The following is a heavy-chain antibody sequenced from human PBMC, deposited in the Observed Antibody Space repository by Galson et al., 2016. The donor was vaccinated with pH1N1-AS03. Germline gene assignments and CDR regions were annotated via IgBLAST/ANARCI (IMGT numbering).Heavy chain of an antibody. CDR1: QYIFDNYW. Sequence: QSGAEVKKPGESLRISCEASQYIFDNYWIAWVRQVPGKGLQWMGIIFPGDSDTRYSPTFQGQVTISADRSVNTAYLQWSSLKASDTAIYYCARHGSPSILSYHVDLWGQGTLVTVSS. CDR2: IFPGDSDT. V-gene: IGHV5-51*01. CDR3: ARHGSPSILSYHVDL. J-gene: IGHJ4*02. D-gene: IGHD6-6*01.